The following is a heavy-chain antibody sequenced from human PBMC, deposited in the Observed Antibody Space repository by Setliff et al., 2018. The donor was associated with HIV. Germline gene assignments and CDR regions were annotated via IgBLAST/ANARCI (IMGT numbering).Heavy chain of an antibody. CDR1: GYTFSTYG. CDR3: ARDGEWGYHRPRDLDI. CDR2: ISAYNGNT. Sequence: ASVKVSCKASGYTFSTYGISWVRQAPGQGLEWMGWISAYNGNTNYAQKLQGRVTMTTDTSTSTVYMELGSLISDDTAVYYCARDGEWGYHRPRDLDIWGQGTMVTVSS. D-gene: IGHD2-2*01. V-gene: IGHV1-18*01. J-gene: IGHJ3*02.